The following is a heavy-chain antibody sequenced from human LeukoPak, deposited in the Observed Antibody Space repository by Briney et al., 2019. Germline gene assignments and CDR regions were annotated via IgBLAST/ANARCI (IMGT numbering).Heavy chain of an antibody. D-gene: IGHD6-13*01. J-gene: IGHJ4*02. CDR3: ARSIPYGTTWYGRSDY. V-gene: IGHV3-7*03. CDR1: GFPFSSYS. CDR2: IKPDGTTK. Sequence: GGSPRLSCAASGFPFSSYSMTWVRQAPGKGLEWVANIKPDGTTKFYVDSVKGRFTISRDNALNSLYLQMNSLRAEDTAIYYCARSIPYGTTWYGRSDYWGQGTLVTISS.